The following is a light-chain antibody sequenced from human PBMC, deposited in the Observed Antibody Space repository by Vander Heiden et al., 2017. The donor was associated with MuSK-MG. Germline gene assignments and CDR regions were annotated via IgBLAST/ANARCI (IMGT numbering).Light chain of an antibody. CDR1: QSVLYSSNNKNY. Sequence: DIVMTQSPDSLAVYLGERATINCKSSQSVLYSSNNKNYLAWYQQKPGQPPKLLIYWASTRESGVPDRCSGSGSGTDFTLTISSLQAEDVAVYYCQQDDSTPQTFGQGTKLEIK. J-gene: IGKJ2*01. CDR2: WAS. CDR3: QQDDSTPQT. V-gene: IGKV4-1*01.